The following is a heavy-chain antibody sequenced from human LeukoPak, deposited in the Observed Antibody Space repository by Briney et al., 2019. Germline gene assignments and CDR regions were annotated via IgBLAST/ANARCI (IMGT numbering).Heavy chain of an antibody. Sequence: PGGSLRLSCAASGFTFSSYSMNWVRQAPGKGLEWVSYISSSSSTIYYADSVKGRFTISRDNAKNSLYLQMNSLRAEDTAVYYCAREIRIQLWLPSNYFDYWGQGTLVTVSS. CDR1: GFTFSSYS. D-gene: IGHD5-18*01. J-gene: IGHJ4*02. CDR3: AREIRIQLWLPSNYFDY. CDR2: ISSSSSTI. V-gene: IGHV3-48*01.